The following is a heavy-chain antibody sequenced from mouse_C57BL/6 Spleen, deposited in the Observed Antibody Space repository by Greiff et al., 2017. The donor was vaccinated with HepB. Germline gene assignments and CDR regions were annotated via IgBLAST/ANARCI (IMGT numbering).Heavy chain of an antibody. CDR3: ARHGTTVVAEDCYFDY. V-gene: IGHV5-6*01. D-gene: IGHD1-1*01. J-gene: IGHJ2*01. CDR1: GFTFSSYG. Sequence: EVMLVESGGDLVKPGGSLKLSCAASGFTFSSYGMSWVRQTPDKRLEWVATISSGGSYTYYPDSVKGRFTISRDNAKNTLYLQMSSLKSEDTAMYYCARHGTTVVAEDCYFDYWGTGTTLTVSS. CDR2: ISSGGSYT.